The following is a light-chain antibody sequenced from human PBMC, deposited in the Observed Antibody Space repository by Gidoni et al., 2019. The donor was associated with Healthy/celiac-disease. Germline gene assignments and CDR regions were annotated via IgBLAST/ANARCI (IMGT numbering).Light chain of an antibody. CDR1: QSVSSSY. CDR3: QQYGSSTPLYT. CDR2: GAS. V-gene: IGKV3-20*01. Sequence: EIVLTQSPGTLSLSPGERATLSCRASQSVSSSYLDWYQQKPGQAPGLLIYGASSRVTGSPDRFRGSGSGTDSTLTISRLEPEDFAVYYCQQYGSSTPLYTFGQGTKLEIK. J-gene: IGKJ2*01.